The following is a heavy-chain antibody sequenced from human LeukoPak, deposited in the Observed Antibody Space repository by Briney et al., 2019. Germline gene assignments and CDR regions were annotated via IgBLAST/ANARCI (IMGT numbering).Heavy chain of an antibody. CDR3: ATIGRGTIDY. Sequence: GGSLRLSCAASGFTFSSYWMNWARQASGKGLEWVGRIKGETNDETTDYAAPVKDRFIISRDDSRNTLYLQMNSLKSEDTAVYYCATIGRGTIDYWGQGILVTVSS. J-gene: IGHJ4*02. V-gene: IGHV3-15*07. CDR2: IKGETNDETT. D-gene: IGHD1-26*01. CDR1: GFTFSSYW.